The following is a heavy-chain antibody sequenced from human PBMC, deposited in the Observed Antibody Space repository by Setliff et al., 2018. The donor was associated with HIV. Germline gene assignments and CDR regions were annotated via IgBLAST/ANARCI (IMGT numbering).Heavy chain of an antibody. CDR1: GYTFSDYD. Sequence: ASVKVSCKTSGYTFSDYDVAWVRQAPGQGLEWMGWISGYSGHTSYAQNFEGRLTMTTETSTNTAYMELRSLRSDNTAVYYCAIDGLSYNILPGSIAYFHSGMDVWGQGTTVTVSS. CDR2: ISGYSGHT. J-gene: IGHJ6*02. D-gene: IGHD3-9*01. CDR3: AIDGLSYNILPGSIAYFHSGMDV. V-gene: IGHV1-18*01.